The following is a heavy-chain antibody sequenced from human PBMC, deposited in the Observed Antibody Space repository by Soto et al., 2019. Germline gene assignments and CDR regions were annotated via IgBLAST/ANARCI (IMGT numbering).Heavy chain of an antibody. Sequence: QLQLQESGPGLVKPPETLSLTCTVSGGSMSDSSYFWGWIRQPPGKGLEWIAYINDRGSTYYNPSLKSRATISIDTSKNHSSLKLSSVTAADTAVYYCARGAGGFFDYWGQGTLVTVSS. CDR3: ARGAGGFFDY. D-gene: IGHD5-12*01. J-gene: IGHJ4*02. CDR1: GGSMSDSSYF. CDR2: INDRGST. V-gene: IGHV4-39*02.